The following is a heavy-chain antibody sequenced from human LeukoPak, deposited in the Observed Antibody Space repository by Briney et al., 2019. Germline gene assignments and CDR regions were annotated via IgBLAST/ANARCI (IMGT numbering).Heavy chain of an antibody. CDR3: ARGYSSGSDWFDP. D-gene: IGHD6-19*01. Sequence: ASVKVSCKASGYTFTGYYIHWVRQAPGQGLEWMGWINPNINGTNYAQKFQGRVTMTGDRSISTAYMELSRLRSDDTAVYYCARGYSSGSDWFDPWGQGTLVTVSS. CDR1: GYTFTGYY. V-gene: IGHV1-2*02. CDR2: INPNINGT. J-gene: IGHJ5*02.